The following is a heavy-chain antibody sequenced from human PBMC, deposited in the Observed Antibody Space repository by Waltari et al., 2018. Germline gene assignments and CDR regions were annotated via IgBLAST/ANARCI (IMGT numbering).Heavy chain of an antibody. CDR1: GYIFTNYH. CDR3: ARVVSSSSPSFYYYGLDV. D-gene: IGHD6-6*01. CDR2: ISAKNGNT. J-gene: IGHJ6*02. V-gene: IGHV1-18*04. Sequence: QVQLVQSGAEVKSPGASVKVSCKASGYIFTNYHVTWVRQAPGQGLEWMGWISAKNGNTEYEQNFQGRVTMTTDTSTNTAYMGLRSLRSDDTAVFYCARVVSSSSPSFYYYGLDVWGQGTTVTVSS.